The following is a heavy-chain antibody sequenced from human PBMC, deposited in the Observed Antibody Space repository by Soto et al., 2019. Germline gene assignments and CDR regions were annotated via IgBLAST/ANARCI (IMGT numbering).Heavy chain of an antibody. CDR3: ARALRD. V-gene: IGHV3-30*04. CDR2: ISHDGRNQ. J-gene: IGHJ6*02. Sequence: QVHLVESGGGVVQPGRSLRLSCAASGFTFSSNPMHWVRQAPGKGLEWVAVISHDGRNQYYADSVKGRFTISRDNSKNTLYLQMNSLRGEDTAVYHCARALRDWGQGTTVTVSS. CDR1: GFTFSSNP.